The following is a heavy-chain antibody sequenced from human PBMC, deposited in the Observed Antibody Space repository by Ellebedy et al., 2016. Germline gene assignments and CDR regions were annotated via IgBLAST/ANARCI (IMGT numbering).Heavy chain of an antibody. CDR2: IYYSGNT. D-gene: IGHD4-17*01. J-gene: IGHJ4*02. Sequence: SETLSLXCTVSGGSISSRSYYWGWIRQPPGKGLEWIGSIYYSGNTYYNPSLKSRVTMSVDTSKNQFSLKLRSMSATDTAVYYCARLSYVDLFYFDYWGQGTLVTVSS. CDR1: GGSISSRSYY. CDR3: ARLSYVDLFYFDY. V-gene: IGHV4-39*01.